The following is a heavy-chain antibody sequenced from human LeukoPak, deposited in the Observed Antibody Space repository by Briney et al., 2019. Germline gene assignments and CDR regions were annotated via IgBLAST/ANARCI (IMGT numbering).Heavy chain of an antibody. CDR2: ISAYNGNT. CDR1: GYTFTSYG. CDR3: AREDVPRPPGGASDI. Sequence: ASVKVSCKASGYTFTSYGISWVRQAPGQGLEWMGWISAYNGNTNYAQKLQGRVTMTTDTSTSTAYMELRSLRSDDTAVYYCAREDVPRPPGGASDIWGQGTMVTVSS. J-gene: IGHJ3*02. V-gene: IGHV1-18*01. D-gene: IGHD3-16*01.